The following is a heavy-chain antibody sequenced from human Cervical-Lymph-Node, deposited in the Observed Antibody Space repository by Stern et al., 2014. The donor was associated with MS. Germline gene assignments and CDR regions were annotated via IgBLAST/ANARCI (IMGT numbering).Heavy chain of an antibody. CDR2: IIPIFGPA. CDR1: GGTFSSYA. CDR3: ARHPRNTNYYYYGMDV. V-gene: IGHV1-69*01. J-gene: IGHJ6*02. D-gene: IGHD1-14*01. Sequence: VQLVESGAEVKKPGSSVKVSCKASGGTFSSYAISWVRQAPGQGLEWMGGIIPIFGPANYAQKFQGRVTITADESTSTAYMELSSLRSEDTAVYYCARHPRNTNYYYYGMDVWGQGTTVTVSS.